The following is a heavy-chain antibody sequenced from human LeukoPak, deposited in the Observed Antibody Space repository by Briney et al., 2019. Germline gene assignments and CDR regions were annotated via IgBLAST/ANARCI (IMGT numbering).Heavy chain of an antibody. Sequence: GGSLRLSCAASGFTFSSYAMSWVRQAPGRGLEWVSAISGSGGSTYYADSVKGRFTISRDNSQSTLFLQMNTLTAEDTAVYYCAKDRGESGSFPDAFDVWGQGRMVIVSS. V-gene: IGHV3-23*01. J-gene: IGHJ3*01. CDR2: ISGSGGST. CDR1: GFTFSSYA. CDR3: AKDRGESGSFPDAFDV. D-gene: IGHD1-26*01.